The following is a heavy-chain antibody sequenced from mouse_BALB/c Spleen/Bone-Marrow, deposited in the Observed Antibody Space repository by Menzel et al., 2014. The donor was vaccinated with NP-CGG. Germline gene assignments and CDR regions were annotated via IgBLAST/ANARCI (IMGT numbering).Heavy chain of an antibody. D-gene: IGHD2-3*01. J-gene: IGHJ4*01. Sequence: QVQLQQSGPELVKPGASVKISCKASGYASIRSWMNWVKQRPGQGLEWIGRIYPGDGDTNYNGKFKGKATLTADKSSTTAYMQLSSLTSVDSAVYFCARSDGYRAMDYWGQGTSVTVSS. CDR1: GYASIRSW. V-gene: IGHV1-82*01. CDR3: ARSDGYRAMDY. CDR2: IYPGDGDT.